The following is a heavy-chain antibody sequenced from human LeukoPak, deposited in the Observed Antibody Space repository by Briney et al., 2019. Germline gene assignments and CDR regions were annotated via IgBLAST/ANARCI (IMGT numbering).Heavy chain of an antibody. Sequence: ASVKVSCTASGYTFTGYYMHWVRQAPGQGLEWMGWINPNSGGTNYAQKFQGRVTMTRDTSISTAYMELSRLRSDDTAVYYCARDQYSSGWYEGDYWGQGTLVTVSS. J-gene: IGHJ4*02. CDR1: GYTFTGYY. CDR3: ARDQYSSGWYEGDY. CDR2: INPNSGGT. V-gene: IGHV1-2*02. D-gene: IGHD6-19*01.